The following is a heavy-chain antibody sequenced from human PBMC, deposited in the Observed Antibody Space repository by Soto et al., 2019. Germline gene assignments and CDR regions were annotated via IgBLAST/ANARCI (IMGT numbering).Heavy chain of an antibody. CDR3: ARPDIVVVVAAVDY. Sequence: RWSLRLSCSASVFTFSSYAMHWFRQAPGKGLEWVAVISYDGSNKYYADSVKGRFTISRDNSKNTLYLQMNSLRAEDTAVYYCARPDIVVVVAAVDYWGQGTLVTVSS. V-gene: IGHV3-30-3*01. CDR1: VFTFSSYA. CDR2: ISYDGSNK. J-gene: IGHJ4*02. D-gene: IGHD2-15*01.